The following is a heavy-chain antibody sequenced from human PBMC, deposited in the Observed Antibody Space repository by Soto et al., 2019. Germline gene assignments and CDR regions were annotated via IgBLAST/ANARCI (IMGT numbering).Heavy chain of an antibody. Sequence: PGGSLRLSCAASGFTFSSYSMNWVRQAPGKGLEWVSYSSSSSSTIYYADSVKGRFTIPRDNAKTSLYMQMNSLRDEDTAVYYCARDSTLNIVGATTRGNWFDPWGQGTMVTVYS. CDR1: GFTFSSYS. J-gene: IGHJ5*02. CDR3: ARDSTLNIVGATTRGNWFDP. D-gene: IGHD1-26*01. CDR2: SSSSSSTI. V-gene: IGHV3-48*02.